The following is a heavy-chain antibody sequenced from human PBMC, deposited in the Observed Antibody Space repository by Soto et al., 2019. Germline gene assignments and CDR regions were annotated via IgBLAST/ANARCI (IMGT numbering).Heavy chain of an antibody. CDR1: GYTFSTYY. CDR2: TNPSGDST. CDR3: VSSAYYNLPFDY. V-gene: IGHV1-46*03. J-gene: IGHJ4*02. D-gene: IGHD3-22*01. Sequence: GASVKVSCKASGYTFSTYYMNWVRQAPGQGLEWMGITNPSGDSTTYTQKFQGRVTMTRDTSTSTVYMELSSLRYEDTAVYYCVSSAYYNLPFDYWGQGTLVTVSS.